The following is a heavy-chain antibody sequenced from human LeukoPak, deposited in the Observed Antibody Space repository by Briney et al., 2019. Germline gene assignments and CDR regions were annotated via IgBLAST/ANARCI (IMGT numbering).Heavy chain of an antibody. CDR1: GLTFSSHW. J-gene: IGHJ3*02. CDR2: IKIDGSST. D-gene: IGHD1-26*01. V-gene: IGHV3-74*01. CDR3: ARGGSPPEALGDAFDI. Sequence: GGSLRLSCAASGLTFSSHWMHWVRQAPGKGLMWVSRIKIDGSSTAYADSVEGRCTISRDNAKNTLCLQMDSLGVEDTGVYYCARGGSPPEALGDAFDIWGQGTMVTVPS.